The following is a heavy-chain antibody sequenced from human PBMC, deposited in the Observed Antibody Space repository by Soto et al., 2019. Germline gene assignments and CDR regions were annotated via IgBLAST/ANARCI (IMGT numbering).Heavy chain of an antibody. CDR3: ARKTGGNSEDYYYGMAV. CDR1: GDSISSSNNY. CDR2: MYNGGST. V-gene: IGHV4-39*01. Sequence: KPSETLSLTCTVSGDSISSSNNYWGWIRQPPGKGLEWIGSMYNGGSTYYNPSLKSRVTISVDTSKNQFSLELSSVTAADTAVYYCARKTGGNSEDYYYGMAVWGQGTTVTVS. D-gene: IGHD2-21*02. J-gene: IGHJ6*02.